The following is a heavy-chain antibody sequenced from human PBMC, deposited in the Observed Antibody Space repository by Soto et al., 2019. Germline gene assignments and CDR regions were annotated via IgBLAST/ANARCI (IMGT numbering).Heavy chain of an antibody. CDR1: GYTFTSYG. Sequence: ASVKVSCKASGYTFTSYGISWVRQAPGQGLEWMGWISAYNGNTNYAQKLQGRVTMTTDTSTSTAHMELRSLRSDDTAVYYCARDAAVGLFDYWGQGTLVTVSS. CDR2: ISAYNGNT. J-gene: IGHJ4*02. D-gene: IGHD1-26*01. V-gene: IGHV1-18*01. CDR3: ARDAAVGLFDY.